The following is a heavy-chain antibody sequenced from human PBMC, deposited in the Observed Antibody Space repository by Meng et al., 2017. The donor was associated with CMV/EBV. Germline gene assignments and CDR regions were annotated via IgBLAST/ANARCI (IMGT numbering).Heavy chain of an antibody. Sequence: GGSLRLSCAASGFTFSSYWMHWVRQVPGKGLVWVSRINSDGSSTSYADSVKGRFTISRDNAKNTLYLQMNSLRAEDTAVYYCARVHLYNWNYYGMDVWGQGTTVTVSS. CDR3: ARVHLYNWNYYGMDV. D-gene: IGHD1-20*01. J-gene: IGHJ6*02. V-gene: IGHV3-74*01. CDR2: INSDGSST. CDR1: GFTFSSYW.